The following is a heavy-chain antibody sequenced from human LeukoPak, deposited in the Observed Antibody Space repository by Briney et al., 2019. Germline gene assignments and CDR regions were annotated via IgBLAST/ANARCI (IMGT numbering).Heavy chain of an antibody. CDR3: ARFPVYYYYMDV. J-gene: IGHJ6*03. Sequence: SETLSLTCTVSGGSISSGGYYWSWIRQHPGKGLEWIGYIYYSGSTYYNPSLKGRVTISVDTSKNQFSLKPSSVTAADTAVYYCARFPVYYYYMDVWGKGTTVTVSS. CDR1: GGSISSGGYY. CDR2: IYYSGST. V-gene: IGHV4-31*03.